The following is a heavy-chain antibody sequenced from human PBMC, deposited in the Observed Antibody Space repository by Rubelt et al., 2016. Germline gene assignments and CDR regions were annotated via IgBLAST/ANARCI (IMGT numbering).Heavy chain of an antibody. CDR2: IFYSGST. Sequence: QLQLQESGPGLVKPSETLSLTCTVSGGSISRSSYYWGWIRQPPGKGLEWIGSIFYSGSTYYNPSLTSRVTISVDTSENQFSLKLSSVTAADTAVYYCADQDSSGYSNYWGQGTLVTVSS. D-gene: IGHD3-22*01. CDR3: ADQDSSGYSNY. V-gene: IGHV4-39*01. CDR1: GGSISRSSYY. J-gene: IGHJ4*02.